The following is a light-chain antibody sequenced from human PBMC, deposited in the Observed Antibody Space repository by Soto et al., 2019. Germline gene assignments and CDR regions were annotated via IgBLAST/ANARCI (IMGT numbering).Light chain of an antibody. Sequence: EIVLTQSPATLSLSPGERATLSCRASQSVSSDLAWYQQKPGQAPRLLIYDASNRATGIPARFSGGGSGTDFTPTISSLEPEDFAVYYCQQRFNWPRFTFGQGTKLEIK. CDR1: QSVSSD. V-gene: IGKV3-11*01. J-gene: IGKJ2*01. CDR3: QQRFNWPRFT. CDR2: DAS.